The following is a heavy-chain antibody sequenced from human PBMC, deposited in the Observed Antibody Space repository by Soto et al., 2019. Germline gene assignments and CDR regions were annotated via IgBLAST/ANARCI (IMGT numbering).Heavy chain of an antibody. CDR3: ARKIFAYSSPLQYNWFDP. Sequence: SETLSLTCAVYGGSFSGYYWSWIRQPPGKGLEWIGEINHSGSTNYNPSLKSRVTISVDTSKNQFSLKLSSVTAADTAVYYCARKIFAYSSPLQYNWFDPWGQGTLVTVSS. V-gene: IGHV4-34*01. D-gene: IGHD6-13*01. CDR1: GGSFSGYY. CDR2: INHSGST. J-gene: IGHJ5*02.